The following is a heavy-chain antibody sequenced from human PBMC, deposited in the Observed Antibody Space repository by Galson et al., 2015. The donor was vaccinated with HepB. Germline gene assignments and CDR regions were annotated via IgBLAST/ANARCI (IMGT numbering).Heavy chain of an antibody. D-gene: IGHD3-10*01. Sequence: SLRLSCAASGFTFSSYSMNWVRQAPGKGLEWVSYISSPSSTIYYADSVKGRFTISRDNAKNSVYLQMNSLRDEDTAVYYCATSGRGVLYNFDYWGQGTLVAVSS. J-gene: IGHJ4*02. CDR2: ISSPSSTI. CDR1: GFTFSSYS. V-gene: IGHV3-48*02. CDR3: ATSGRGVLYNFDY.